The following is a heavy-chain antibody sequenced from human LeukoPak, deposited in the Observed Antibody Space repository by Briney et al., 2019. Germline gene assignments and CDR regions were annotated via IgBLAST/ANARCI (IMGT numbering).Heavy chain of an antibody. V-gene: IGHV4-31*03. J-gene: IGHJ5*02. CDR3: AIVATMTGRWFDP. Sequence: PSETLSLTCTVSGGSISSGGYYWSWIRQHPGKGLEWIGYIYYSGSTYYNPSLKSRVTISVGTSKNQFSLKLSSVTAADTAVYYCAIVATMTGRWFDPWGQGTLVTVSS. CDR1: GGSISSGGYY. CDR2: IYYSGST. D-gene: IGHD5-12*01.